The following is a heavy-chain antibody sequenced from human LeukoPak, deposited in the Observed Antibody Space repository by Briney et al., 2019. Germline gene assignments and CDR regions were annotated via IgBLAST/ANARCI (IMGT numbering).Heavy chain of an antibody. CDR2: IRGSGCST. D-gene: IGHD6-19*01. CDR1: GFTFSSYA. V-gene: IGHV3-23*01. CDR3: AKVAGIAVAEAFDY. J-gene: IGHJ4*02. Sequence: GGSLTLSCAASGFTFSSYAMSWARHAPGKGLEWVSAIRGSGCSTYYADSVKGRFTISRDNSKNTLYLQMNSLRAEDTAVYYCAKVAGIAVAEAFDYWGQGTLVSVSS.